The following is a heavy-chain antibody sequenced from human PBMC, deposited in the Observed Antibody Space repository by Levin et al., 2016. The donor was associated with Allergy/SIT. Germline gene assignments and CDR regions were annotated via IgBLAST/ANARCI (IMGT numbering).Heavy chain of an antibody. J-gene: IGHJ6*02. CDR3: ARDYRNYGSGSWFHYYYGMDV. CDR1: DYTFTSYG. CDR2: ISAYNGNT. V-gene: IGHV1-18*01. Sequence: ASVKVSCKASDYTFTSYGISWVRQAPGQGLEWMGWISAYNGNTNYAQKLQGRVTMTTDTSTSTAYMELRSLRSDDTAVYYCARDYRNYGSGSWFHYYYGMDVWGQGTTVTVSS. D-gene: IGHD3-10*01.